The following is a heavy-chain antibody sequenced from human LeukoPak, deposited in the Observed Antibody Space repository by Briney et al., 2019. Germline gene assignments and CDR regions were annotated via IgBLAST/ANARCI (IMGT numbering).Heavy chain of an antibody. CDR2: ISSSSSYI. CDR1: GFTFSSYS. Sequence: GGSLRLSCAASGFTFSSYSMNWVRQAPGKGLEWVSSISSSSSYIYYADSVKGRFTISRDNAKNSLYPQMNSLRAEDTAVYYCARDQSIIVVVPAAMGYWGQGTLVTVSS. CDR3: ARDQSIIVVVPAAMGY. J-gene: IGHJ4*02. D-gene: IGHD2-2*01. V-gene: IGHV3-21*01.